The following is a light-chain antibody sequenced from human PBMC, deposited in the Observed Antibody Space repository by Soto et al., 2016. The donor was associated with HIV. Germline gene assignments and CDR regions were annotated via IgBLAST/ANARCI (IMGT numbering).Light chain of an antibody. CDR2: AAS. J-gene: IGKJ1*01. CDR1: QSISRY. V-gene: IGKV1-39*01. Sequence: DIQMTQSPSSLSASVGDRVTITCRASQSISRYLNWYQQKPGKAPKLLIYAASSLQSGVPSRFSGSGSGTDFTLTISSLQPEDFATYYCQQSYSTPPSWTFGQGTKGGNQT. CDR3: QQSYSTPPSWT.